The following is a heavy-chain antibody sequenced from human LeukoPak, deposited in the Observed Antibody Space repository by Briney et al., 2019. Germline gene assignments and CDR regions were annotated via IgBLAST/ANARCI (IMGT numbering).Heavy chain of an antibody. V-gene: IGHV4-30-4*08. CDR3: ARGAWFGAAANFDY. CDR1: GGSISSGDYY. CDR2: IYYSGST. D-gene: IGHD6-13*01. Sequence: PSETLSLTCTVSGGSISSGDYYWSWIRQPPGKGLEWIGYIYYSGSTYYNPSLKSRVTISVDTSKNQFSLKLSSVTAADTAVYYCARGAWFGAAANFDYWGQGTLVTVSS. J-gene: IGHJ4*02.